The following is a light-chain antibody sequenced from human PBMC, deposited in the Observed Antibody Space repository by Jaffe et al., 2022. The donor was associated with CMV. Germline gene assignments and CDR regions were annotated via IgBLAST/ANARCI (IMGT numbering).Light chain of an antibody. CDR3: QQYGTSPWT. V-gene: IGKV3D-20*01. Sequence: EIVLTQSPATLSLSPGERATLSCGASQTVRSDYLAWYQHKPGLAPRLLVYDASSTATDIPDRFSGSGSGTDFTLTISSLEPEDFAVYYCQQYGTSPWTFGQGTKVEFK. CDR1: QTVRSDY. J-gene: IGKJ1*01. CDR2: DAS.